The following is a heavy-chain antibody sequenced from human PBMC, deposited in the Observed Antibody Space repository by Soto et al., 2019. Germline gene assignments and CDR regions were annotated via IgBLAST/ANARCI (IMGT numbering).Heavy chain of an antibody. D-gene: IGHD2-2*02. V-gene: IGHV4-34*01. CDR1: GGSFSGYY. Sequence: SETLSLTCAVYGGSFSGYYWSWIRQPPGKGLEWIGEINHSGSTNYNPSLKSRVTISVDTSKNQFSLKLSSVTAADTAVYYCARGRARGKVVPAAIRNSSGWYGGGYYCYGMDVWGQGTTVTVSS. CDR2: INHSGST. J-gene: IGHJ6*02. CDR3: ARGRARGKVVPAAIRNSSGWYGGGYYCYGMDV.